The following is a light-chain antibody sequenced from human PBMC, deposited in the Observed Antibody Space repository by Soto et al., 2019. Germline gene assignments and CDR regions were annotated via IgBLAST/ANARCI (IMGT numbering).Light chain of an antibody. Sequence: EIVLTQSPATLSLSPGERATLSCRASQSVSSYLAWYQQKPGQAPRLLIYDASNRATGIPARFSGSGSGTDFTLTISSLEPEDSEVYYCQQRSNWPQITFGQGTRLEIK. CDR2: DAS. V-gene: IGKV3-11*01. CDR3: QQRSNWPQIT. J-gene: IGKJ5*01. CDR1: QSVSSY.